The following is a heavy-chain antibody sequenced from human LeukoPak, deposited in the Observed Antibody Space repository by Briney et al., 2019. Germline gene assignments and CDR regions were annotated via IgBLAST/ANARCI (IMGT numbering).Heavy chain of an antibody. V-gene: IGHV1-2*06. J-gene: IGHJ3*02. CDR3: AREDYDSSGYEGAFDI. Sequence: ASVKVSCKASGYTFTGYYMHWVRQAPGQGLEWMRRINPNSGGTNYAQKFQGRVTMTRDTSISTAYMELSRLRSDDTAVYYCAREDYDSSGYEGAFDIWGQGTMVTVSS. CDR1: GYTFTGYY. CDR2: INPNSGGT. D-gene: IGHD3-22*01.